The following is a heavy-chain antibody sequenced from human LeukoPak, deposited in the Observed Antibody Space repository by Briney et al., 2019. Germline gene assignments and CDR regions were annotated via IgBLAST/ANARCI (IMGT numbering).Heavy chain of an antibody. CDR1: GGTFIVYA. J-gene: IGHJ6*04. CDR2: IIPIFGTA. V-gene: IGHV1-69*01. Sequence: SVRVSSEASGGTFIVYAICSVRHAPGEGREWMGQIIPIFGTANYAQKFQGRVTITAEESTSTAYMELSSLRSEDTAVYYCDRGYYYGSGREDGMDVWGKGTTVTVSS. CDR3: DRGYYYGSGREDGMDV. D-gene: IGHD3-10*01.